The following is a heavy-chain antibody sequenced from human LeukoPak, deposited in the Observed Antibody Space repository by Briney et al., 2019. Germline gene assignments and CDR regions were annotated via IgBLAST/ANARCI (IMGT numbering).Heavy chain of an antibody. CDR2: INGGKGNI. J-gene: IGHJ5*02. CDR1: GYIFTSYA. V-gene: IGHV1-3*01. CDR3: ARSRTDDYGDWWWFDP. Sequence: GASVKASCKASGYIFTSYAMHWVGQAPGQRLEWMGWINGGKGNIKYSQKFQGRVTISKDTSARTAYMELSSLRSEDTAVYYCARSRTDDYGDWWWFDPWGQGTLVTVSS. D-gene: IGHD4-17*01.